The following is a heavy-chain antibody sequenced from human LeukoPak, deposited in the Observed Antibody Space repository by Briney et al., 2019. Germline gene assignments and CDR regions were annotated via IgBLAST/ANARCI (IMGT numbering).Heavy chain of an antibody. D-gene: IGHD4-17*01. CDR3: ARYRVLNGDYVIYYFDY. CDR2: IIPIFRTT. CDR1: GYTFSNYA. J-gene: IGHJ4*02. Sequence: GASVKVSCKASGYTFSNYAITWVRQAPGQGLEWMAGIIPIFRTTNYAQKFQDRVTITADKSTTTAYMELSSLRSEDTAVYYCARYRVLNGDYVIYYFDYWGQGTLVTVSS. V-gene: IGHV1-69*06.